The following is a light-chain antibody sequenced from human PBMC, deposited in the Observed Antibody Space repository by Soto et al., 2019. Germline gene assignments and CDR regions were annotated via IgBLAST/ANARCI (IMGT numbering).Light chain of an antibody. J-gene: IGLJ1*01. CDR2: DVS. CDR3: SSYTSSSLYV. V-gene: IGLV2-14*03. Sequence: LTQPASVSGSPGQSITISCTGTSSDVGGYDYVSWYQHHPGKAPKLMIYDVSNRPSGVSNRFSGSKSGNTASLTISGLQAGDEADYYCSSYTSSSLYVFGTGTKVTVL. CDR1: SSDVGGYDY.